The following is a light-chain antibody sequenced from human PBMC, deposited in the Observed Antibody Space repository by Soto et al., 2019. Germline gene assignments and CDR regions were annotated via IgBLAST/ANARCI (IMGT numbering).Light chain of an antibody. Sequence: TRYPETLSPSPGERVSISLGASQSLSTNLAWYQQKPGQAPRLLISGASSRAAGIPVRFSGSGSETDFTLTISSLEPEDFALYFCQQYGNPRITFGEGTKLDIK. CDR1: QSLSTN. CDR2: GAS. J-gene: IGKJ5*01. V-gene: IGKV3-20*01. CDR3: QQYGNPRIT.